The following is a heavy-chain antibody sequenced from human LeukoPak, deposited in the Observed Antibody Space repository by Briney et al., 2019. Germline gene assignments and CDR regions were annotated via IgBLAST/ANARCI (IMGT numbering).Heavy chain of an antibody. V-gene: IGHV5-51*01. CDR2: IYPGDSDT. D-gene: IGHD2-15*01. CDR1: GYSFSNDW. Sequence: GESLKISCKGSGYSFSNDWIGWVRQMPGKGLKWMGIIYPGDSDTRYSPSFQGQVTISADKSISTAYLQWSSLGASDTAMYYCARRGCNGGSCYAYWGQGTLVTVSS. J-gene: IGHJ4*02. CDR3: ARRGCNGGSCYAY.